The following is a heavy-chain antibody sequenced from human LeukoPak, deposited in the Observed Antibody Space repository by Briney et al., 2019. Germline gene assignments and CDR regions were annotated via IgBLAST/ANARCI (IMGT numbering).Heavy chain of an antibody. CDR3: ARVGLHCSGGSCYRDLDY. V-gene: IGHV3-48*03. D-gene: IGHD2-15*01. CDR2: ISSTGTTI. J-gene: IGHJ4*02. Sequence: GGSLRLSCAASRFTFSSYEMNWVRQAPGKGLEWVSYISSTGTTIYYADSVKGRFTLSRDNFKNTLSLQMNSLRAEDTAVYYCARVGLHCSGGSCYRDLDYWGQGTLVTVSS. CDR1: RFTFSSYE.